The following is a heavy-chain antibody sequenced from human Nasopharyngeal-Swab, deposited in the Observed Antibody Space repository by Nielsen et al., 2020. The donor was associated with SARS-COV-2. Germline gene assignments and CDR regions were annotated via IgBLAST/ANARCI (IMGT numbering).Heavy chain of an antibody. CDR2: IHYTGKT. D-gene: IGHD3-16*02. CDR3: AREVINQAVSDAFDF. Sequence: SETLSLTCTVSGDSISRDHYFWCWIRQRPGKGLEWIGYIHYTGKTYYNPSLESRLTISLDTSRNQFSLMLRSVTAADTAVYYCAREVINQAVSDAFDFWGQGTMVTVSS. V-gene: IGHV4-31*03. J-gene: IGHJ3*01. CDR1: GDSISRDHYF.